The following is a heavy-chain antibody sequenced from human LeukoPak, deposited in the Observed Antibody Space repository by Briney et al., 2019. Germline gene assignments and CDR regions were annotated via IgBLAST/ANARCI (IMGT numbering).Heavy chain of an antibody. D-gene: IGHD2-2*01. Sequence: SETLSLTCTVSGGSISSHYWSWIRQPPGKGLEWIGYIHYSGSTNYNPSLKSRVTISVDTSKNQFSLKLSSVTAADTAVYYCARVSRTSRTLDYWGQGTLVTVSS. CDR2: IHYSGST. CDR1: GGSISSHY. V-gene: IGHV4-59*11. CDR3: ARVSRTSRTLDY. J-gene: IGHJ4*02.